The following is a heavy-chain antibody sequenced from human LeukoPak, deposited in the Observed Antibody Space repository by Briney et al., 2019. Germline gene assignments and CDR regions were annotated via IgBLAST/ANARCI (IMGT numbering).Heavy chain of an antibody. D-gene: IGHD1-14*01. CDR2: ISSSSSTI. V-gene: IGHV3-48*01. Sequence: GGSLRLSCAASGFIFSSYSMNWVRQAPGKGLEWVSYISSSSSTIYYADSVKGRFTISRDNAKNSLYLQMNSLRAEDTAVYYCARDRENRYYYYGMDVWGQGTTVTVSS. CDR1: GFIFSSYS. CDR3: ARDRENRYYYYGMDV. J-gene: IGHJ6*02.